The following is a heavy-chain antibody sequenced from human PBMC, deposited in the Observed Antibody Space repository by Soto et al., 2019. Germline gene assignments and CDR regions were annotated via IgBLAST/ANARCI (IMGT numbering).Heavy chain of an antibody. CDR2: ISSSGSTI. Sequence: GGSLRLSCAASGFTFSDYYMSWIRQAPGKGLEWVSYISSSGSTIYYADSVKGRFTISRDNAKNSLYLQMNSLRAEDTAVYYCARGSDDYGDYGDPRLYYYYYMDVWGKGTTVTVSS. D-gene: IGHD4-17*01. CDR1: GFTFSDYY. CDR3: ARGSDDYGDYGDPRLYYYYYMDV. V-gene: IGHV3-11*01. J-gene: IGHJ6*03.